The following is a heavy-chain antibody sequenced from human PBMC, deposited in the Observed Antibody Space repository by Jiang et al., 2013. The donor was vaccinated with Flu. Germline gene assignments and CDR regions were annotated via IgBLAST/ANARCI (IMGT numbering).Heavy chain of an antibody. CDR1: GYTFTSYF. J-gene: IGHJ4*02. CDR2: IHPPTGTT. CDR3: ARDSSSGWFSPDF. Sequence: SGAEVKNPGASLKVSCKASGYTFTSYFMHWVRQAPGQGLEWMGVIHPPTGTTGYAQKFQGRVTMTRDTSTSTIYMELSSLRSEDTAVYYCARDSSSGWFSPDFWGQGTLVTVSA. D-gene: IGHD6-19*01. V-gene: IGHV1-46*01.